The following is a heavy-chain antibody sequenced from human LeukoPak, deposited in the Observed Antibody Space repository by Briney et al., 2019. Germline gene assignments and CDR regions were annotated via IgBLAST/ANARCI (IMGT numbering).Heavy chain of an antibody. CDR2: IYSGGST. CDR3: ARRYGSGWYDY. V-gene: IGHV3-53*01. D-gene: IGHD6-19*01. CDR1: GFTVSSNY. J-gene: IGHJ4*02. Sequence: PGGSLRLSCAASGFTVSSNYTSWVRQASGKGLEWVSFIYSGGSTYSADSVKGRFTISRDNSKNTLYLQMNSLRAEDTAVYYCARRYGSGWYDYWGQGTLVTVSS.